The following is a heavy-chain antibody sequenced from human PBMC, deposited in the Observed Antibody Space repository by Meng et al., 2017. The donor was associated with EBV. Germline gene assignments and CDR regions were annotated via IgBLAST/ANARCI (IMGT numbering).Heavy chain of an antibody. Sequence: QWHRVHSAAGVKKPGVSVKVSCKASGGPFRYYAISWVRQAPGQGLEWLGGFLPRLGAPNYAQKFHGRVKITADESTSTHYMDLSSLRSEDTAIYYCASESGRGYTPDYWGQGTLVTVSS. D-gene: IGHD3-10*01. J-gene: IGHJ4*02. CDR1: GGPFRYYA. V-gene: IGHV1-69*01. CDR2: FLPRLGAP. CDR3: ASESGRGYTPDY.